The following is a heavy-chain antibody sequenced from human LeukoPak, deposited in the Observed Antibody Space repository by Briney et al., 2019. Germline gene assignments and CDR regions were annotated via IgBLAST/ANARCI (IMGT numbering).Heavy chain of an antibody. V-gene: IGHV1-24*01. J-gene: IGHJ4*02. CDR3: AARGWGVNKARVH. Sequence: ASVTVSCKVSGYTLTELSMHWVRQAPGKGLECMGGFAPGEGETIYAQKFQGRVTMTEDTSTHTAYMELSSLRSEDSTVYYCAARGWGVNKARVHWGQGTLVTVSS. D-gene: IGHD3-10*01. CDR2: FAPGEGET. CDR1: GYTLTELS.